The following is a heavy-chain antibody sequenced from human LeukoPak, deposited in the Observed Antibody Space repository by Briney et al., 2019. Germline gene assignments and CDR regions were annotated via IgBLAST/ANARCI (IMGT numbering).Heavy chain of an antibody. CDR2: VYYSGRT. CDR1: GGSISSSSYY. D-gene: IGHD2-15*01. V-gene: IGHV4-39*01. CDR3: ARRQDQNDNFDY. J-gene: IGHJ4*02. Sequence: PSETLSLTCTVSGGSISSSSYYWDWIRQPPGKGLQWIGTVYYSGRTYYNPSPKVRVTMSIDTSKNQFSLNLSSVTAADTAVYYCARRQDQNDNFDYWGQGTLVSVSA.